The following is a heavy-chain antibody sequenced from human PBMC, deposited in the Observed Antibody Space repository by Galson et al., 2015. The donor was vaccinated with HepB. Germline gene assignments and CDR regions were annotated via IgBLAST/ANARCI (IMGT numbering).Heavy chain of an antibody. J-gene: IGHJ6*02. CDR3: ARGYSRTYYYYYGMDV. V-gene: IGHV4-34*01. Sequence: SETLSLTCAVYGGSFSGYYWSWIRQPPGKGLEWIGEINHSGSTNYNPSLKSRVTISVDTSKNQFSLKLSSVTAADTAVYYCARGYSRTYYYYYGMDVWGQGTTVTVSS. CDR1: GGSFSGYY. D-gene: IGHD6-13*01. CDR2: INHSGST.